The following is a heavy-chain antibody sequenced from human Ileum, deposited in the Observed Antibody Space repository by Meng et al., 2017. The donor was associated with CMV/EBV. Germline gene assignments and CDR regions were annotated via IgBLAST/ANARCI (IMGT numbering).Heavy chain of an antibody. CDR3: AREDYSSSPYGMDV. J-gene: IGHJ6*02. V-gene: IGHV1-2*02. Sequence: ASVKVSCKASGYTFTGYYMHWVRQAPGQGLEWMGWINPNSGGTNYAQKFQGRVTMTRDTSIGTAYMELSRLRSDDTAVYYCAREDYSSSPYGMDVWGQGTTVTVSS. CDR2: INPNSGGT. D-gene: IGHD6-6*01. CDR1: GYTFTGYY.